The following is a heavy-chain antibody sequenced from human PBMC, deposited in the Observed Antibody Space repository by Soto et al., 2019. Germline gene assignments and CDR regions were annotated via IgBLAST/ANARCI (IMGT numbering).Heavy chain of an antibody. J-gene: IGHJ4*02. D-gene: IGHD6-19*01. CDR1: GFSFVNYA. Sequence: AGGSLRLSCAASGFSFVNYAMNWVRQAPGKGLEWVSGLSGSGTSTYYADSVKGRFTISRDNSRDTLFLQMNSLTADDTAVYYCAKATTNGGWFNPFDSWGQGALVTVSS. V-gene: IGHV3-23*01. CDR2: LSGSGTST. CDR3: AKATTNGGWFNPFDS.